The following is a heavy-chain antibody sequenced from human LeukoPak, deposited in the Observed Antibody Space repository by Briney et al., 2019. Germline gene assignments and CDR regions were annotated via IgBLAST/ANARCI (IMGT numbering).Heavy chain of an antibody. J-gene: IGHJ5*02. V-gene: IGHV3-21*01. CDR2: ISTSSSYI. CDR1: GFTSTRDN. Sequence: VGSLRLSCAPSGFTSTRDNMTSVRGAPGPGLEWGSSISTSSSYIYYADSVRGRFTISRDNAKNSLYLQINSLRAEDTAVYSCARGADGVSSISRGWFDPWGQGTLVTASS. CDR3: ARGADGVSSISRGWFDP. D-gene: IGHD2-8*01.